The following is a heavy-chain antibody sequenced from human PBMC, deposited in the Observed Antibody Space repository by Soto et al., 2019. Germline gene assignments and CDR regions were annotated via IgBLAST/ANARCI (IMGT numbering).Heavy chain of an antibody. V-gene: IGHV3-15*01. CDR1: GFTFSNAW. J-gene: IGHJ2*01. CDR2: IKSKTDGGTT. Sequence: EVQLVESGGGLVKPGGSLRLSCAASGFTFSNAWMSWVRQAPGKGLEWVGRIKSKTDGGTTDYAAPVKGRFTISRDDSKNTLYLQMNSLKTEDTAVYYSPTALPHWYFDLWGRGTLVTVSS. CDR3: PTALPHWYFDL.